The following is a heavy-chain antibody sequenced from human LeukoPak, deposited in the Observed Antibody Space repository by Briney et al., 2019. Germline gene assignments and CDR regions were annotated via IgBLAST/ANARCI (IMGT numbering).Heavy chain of an antibody. CDR2: ISSSSSYI. Sequence: GGSLRLSCAASGFTFSSYSMNWVRKAPGKGLEWVSSISSSSSYIYYADSVKGRFTISRDKAKNSLYLQMNSLRAEDTAVYYCARDLVLGGSYQDFDYWGQGTLVTVSS. J-gene: IGHJ4*02. D-gene: IGHD1-26*01. CDR3: ARDLVLGGSYQDFDY. CDR1: GFTFSSYS. V-gene: IGHV3-21*01.